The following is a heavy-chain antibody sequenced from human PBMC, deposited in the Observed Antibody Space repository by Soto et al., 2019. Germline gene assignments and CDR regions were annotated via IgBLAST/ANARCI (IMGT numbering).Heavy chain of an antibody. CDR1: GFTFNNYA. V-gene: IGHV3-23*01. D-gene: IGHD3-10*01. CDR2: ISGGGATT. CDR3: AKGRGGSGSLTPRVDF. Sequence: EVQLLESGGGLVQPGGSLRLSCAASGFTFNNYAMTWVRQAPGKELEWVSAISGGGATTSYADSVKGRFTVSRDGSKTTLYLQMRSLRAEDTALYYCAKGRGGSGSLTPRVDFWVQGTLVTVSS. J-gene: IGHJ4*02.